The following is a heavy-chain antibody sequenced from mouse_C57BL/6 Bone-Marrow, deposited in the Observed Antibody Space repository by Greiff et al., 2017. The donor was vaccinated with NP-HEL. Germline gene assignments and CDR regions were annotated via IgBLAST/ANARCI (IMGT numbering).Heavy chain of an antibody. CDR3: NADYDGSSHWYFDV. CDR2: IDPENGDT. CDR1: GFNIKDDY. J-gene: IGHJ1*03. V-gene: IGHV14-4*01. D-gene: IGHD1-1*01. Sequence: VQLQQSGAELVRPGASVKLSCTASGFNIKDDYMHWVKQRPEQGLEWIGWIDPENGDTEYASKFKGKATLTADTSSHTAYLQLSSLTSEDTAVYYCNADYDGSSHWYFDVWGTGTTVTVSA.